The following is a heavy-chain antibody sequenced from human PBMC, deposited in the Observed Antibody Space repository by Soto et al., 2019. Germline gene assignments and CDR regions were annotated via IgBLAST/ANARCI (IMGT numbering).Heavy chain of an antibody. CDR3: AREATSDHDYFDY. J-gene: IGHJ4*02. Sequence: HPAESLRLSCAASGFTFSSYAMHWIRQAPGKGLEWVAVISYDGSNKYYADSVKGRFTISRDNSKNTLYLQMNSLRAEDTAVYYCAREATSDHDYFDYWGQGT. D-gene: IGHD2-21*02. CDR1: GFTFSSYA. V-gene: IGHV3-30-3*01. CDR2: ISYDGSNK.